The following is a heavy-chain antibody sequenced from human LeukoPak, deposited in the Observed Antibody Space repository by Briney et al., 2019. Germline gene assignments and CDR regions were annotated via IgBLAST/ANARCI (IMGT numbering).Heavy chain of an antibody. D-gene: IGHD6-25*01. CDR2: IKSDGSST. CDR1: GFSVSYYW. CDR3: ARRSAAKDAFDI. Sequence: GGSLRLSCAPSGFSVSYYWMHWVRQAPGKGLVWVSRIKSDGSSTSYADSVKGRFTISRDNAKNTLYLQMNSLRAEDTAVYYCARRSAAKDAFDIWGQGTMVTVSS. J-gene: IGHJ3*02. V-gene: IGHV3-74*01.